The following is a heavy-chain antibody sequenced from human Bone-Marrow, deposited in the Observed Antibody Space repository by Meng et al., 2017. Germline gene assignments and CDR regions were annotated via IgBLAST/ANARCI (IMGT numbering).Heavy chain of an antibody. CDR2: FHHSGTT. J-gene: IGHJ4*02. Sequence: QLSGPGPVTPSGPRSLTCGVSGASVSSGYWWTWVRQPPGKGLEWIGEFHHSGTTNYNPSLRSRVTISVDTSKNQFSLRLTSVPAADTAVYYCAASPGWWRIDSWGQGTLVTVSS. V-gene: IGHV4-4*02. D-gene: IGHD6-19*01. CDR1: GASVSSGYW. CDR3: AASPGWWRIDS.